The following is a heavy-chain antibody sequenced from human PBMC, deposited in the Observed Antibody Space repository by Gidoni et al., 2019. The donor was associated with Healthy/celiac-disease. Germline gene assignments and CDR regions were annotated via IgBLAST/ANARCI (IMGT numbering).Heavy chain of an antibody. CDR3: ARDLDYYDSSGYARVSLYYYYGMDV. D-gene: IGHD3-22*01. J-gene: IGHJ6*02. CDR1: AFTFSSSG. Sequence: VQRVASGGGVVRPGRSRRRSCAASAFTFSSSGMHWVRRPPGKGLEWVAVIWYDGSNKYYADSVKGRFTISRDNSKNTLYLQMNSLRAEDTAVYYCARDLDYYDSSGYARVSLYYYYGMDVWGQGTTVTVSS. CDR2: IWYDGSNK. V-gene: IGHV3-33*01.